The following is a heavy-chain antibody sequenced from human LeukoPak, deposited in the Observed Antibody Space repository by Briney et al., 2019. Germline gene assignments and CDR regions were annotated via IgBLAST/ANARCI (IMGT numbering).Heavy chain of an antibody. V-gene: IGHV1-2*02. D-gene: IGHD2-2*01. CDR2: INPNSGGT. CDR1: GYTLTGYY. J-gene: IGHJ4*02. Sequence: GASVRVSCKASGYTLTGYYMHWVRQAPGQGLEWMGWINPNSGGTNYAQKFQGRVTMTRDTSISTAYMELSRLRSDDTAVYYCARVKKGGYCSSTSCPPTPFDYWGQGTLVTVSS. CDR3: ARVKKGGYCSSTSCPPTPFDY.